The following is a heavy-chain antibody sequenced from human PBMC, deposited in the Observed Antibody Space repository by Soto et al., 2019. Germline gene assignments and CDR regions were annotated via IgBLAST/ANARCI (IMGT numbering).Heavy chain of an antibody. CDR2: ITDSGST. CDR3: ARATHPPVWFDP. CDR1: DGSINSGGYY. J-gene: IGHJ5*02. Sequence: QVQLQESGPGLVKPSQTLSLTCTVSDGSINSGGYYWSWIRQHPGKGMAWIGYITDSGSTYSNPSLSSRVTISVDTSKNRFSLKLSSVTAADTAVYYCARATHPPVWFDPWGQGTLVTVSS. V-gene: IGHV4-31*03.